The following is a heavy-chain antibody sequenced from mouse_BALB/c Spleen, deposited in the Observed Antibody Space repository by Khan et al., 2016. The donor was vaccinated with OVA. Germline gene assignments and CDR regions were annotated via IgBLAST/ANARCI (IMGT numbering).Heavy chain of an antibody. J-gene: IGHJ2*01. Sequence: VQLQESGPGLVAPSQSLSITCTVSGFSLTSYGVHWVRQPPGKGLEWLGVIWAGGSTNYNSALMSKLSISKDNYKSQVFLKMNMLQTDDKAMYYCARLKDIWGQGTTLTVSS. CDR1: GFSLTSYG. CDR3: ARLKDI. V-gene: IGHV2-9*02. D-gene: IGHD1-3*01. CDR2: IWAGGST.